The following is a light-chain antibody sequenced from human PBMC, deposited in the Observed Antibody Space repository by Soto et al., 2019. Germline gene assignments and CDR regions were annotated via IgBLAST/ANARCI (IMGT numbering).Light chain of an antibody. J-gene: IGLJ2*01. Sequence: QSVLTQPPSASGTPGQRVTISCSGSSSNIGSNYVYWYQQLPGTATTLLIYSNNQRPSGVPDRFSGSKSGTSASLAISGLRSEDEADYYCAAWDDSLSGHVVFGGGTKVTVL. CDR3: AAWDDSLSGHVV. CDR1: SSNIGSNY. V-gene: IGLV1-47*02. CDR2: SNN.